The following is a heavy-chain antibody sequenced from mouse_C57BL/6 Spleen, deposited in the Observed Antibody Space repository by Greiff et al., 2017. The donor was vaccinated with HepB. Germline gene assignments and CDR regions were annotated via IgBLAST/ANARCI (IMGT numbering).Heavy chain of an antibody. Sequence: EVQGVESGGGLVKPGGSLKISCAASGFTFSSYAMYWVRQTPEKRLEWVATISNGGSYNYYPDNVKGRFTISRDNAKNNLYLQMSHLKSEDTAMDYCARRSPEGYFDYWGQGTTLTVSS. V-gene: IGHV5-4*03. CDR2: ISNGGSYN. CDR1: GFTFSSYA. CDR3: ARRSPEGYFDY. J-gene: IGHJ2*01.